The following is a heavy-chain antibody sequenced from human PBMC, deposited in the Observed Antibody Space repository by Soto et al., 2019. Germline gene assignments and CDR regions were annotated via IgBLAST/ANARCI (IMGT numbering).Heavy chain of an antibody. V-gene: IGHV3-9*01. CDR2: ISWNSGSI. J-gene: IGHJ6*03. Sequence: PGGSLRLSCAASGFTFDDYAMHWVRQAPGKGLEWVSGISWNSGSIGYADSVKGRFTISRDNAKNSLYLQMNSLRAEDTALYYCAKGLGAEYYYYYMDVWGKGTTVTVSS. CDR3: AKGLGAEYYYYYMDV. D-gene: IGHD3-10*01. CDR1: GFTFDDYA.